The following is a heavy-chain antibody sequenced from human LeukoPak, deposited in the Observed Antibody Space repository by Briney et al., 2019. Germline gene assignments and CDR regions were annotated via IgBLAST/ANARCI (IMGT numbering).Heavy chain of an antibody. V-gene: IGHV6-1*01. CDR3: ARGYANKNSGRSWYNL. D-gene: IGHD1-26*01. Sequence: SQTLSLTCAISGDSVSSNSAAWNWISQSPSRGLEWLGRTYYRSKWYNDYAVSVKSRITINPDTSKNQFSLLRNPVTPEDTAVYGCARGYANKNSGRSWYNLWGQRTLVSVS. J-gene: IGHJ5*02. CDR2: TYYRSKWYN. CDR1: GDSVSSNSAA.